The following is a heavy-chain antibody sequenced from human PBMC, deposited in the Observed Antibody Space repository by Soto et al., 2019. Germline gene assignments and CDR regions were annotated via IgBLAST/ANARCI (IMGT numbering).Heavy chain of an antibody. J-gene: IGHJ4*02. Sequence: GGSLRLSCVTSGFSFRNYEMDWVRQTPGKGPEWVAYISSSGSVKYYAVPVMGRFTISRDNAKNSLYVQMNSLRVEDTAVYCCARGKRQQLGDYWGQGTLVSVS. D-gene: IGHD6-13*01. CDR1: GFSFRNYE. CDR3: ARGKRQQLGDY. CDR2: ISSSGSVK. V-gene: IGHV3-48*03.